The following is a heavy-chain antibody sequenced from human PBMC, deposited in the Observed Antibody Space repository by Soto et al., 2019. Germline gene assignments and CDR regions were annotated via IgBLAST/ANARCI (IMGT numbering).Heavy chain of an antibody. D-gene: IGHD3-10*01. Sequence: GGSLRLSCAASGFTFSSYGMHWVRQAPGKGLEWVAVISYDGSNKYYADSVKGRFTISRDNSKNTLYLQMNSLRAEDTAVYYCAKDSYGSGVLDYWGQGTLVTVSS. CDR3: AKDSYGSGVLDY. CDR1: GFTFSSYG. J-gene: IGHJ4*02. CDR2: ISYDGSNK. V-gene: IGHV3-30*18.